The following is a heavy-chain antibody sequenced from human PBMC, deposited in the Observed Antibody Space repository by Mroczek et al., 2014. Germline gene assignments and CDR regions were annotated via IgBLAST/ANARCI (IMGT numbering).Heavy chain of an antibody. J-gene: IGHJ5*02. D-gene: IGHD3-10*01. Sequence: QVQLQESGAGLLKPSETLSLTCAVYGGSFSGYYWSWIRQPPGKGLEWIGEINHSGSTNYNPSLKSRVTISVDTSKNQFSLKLSSVTAADTAVYYCARRVSRMVRGVINNWFDPWGQGTLVTVSS. CDR1: GGSFSGYY. CDR2: INHSGST. CDR3: ARRVSRMVRGVINNWFDP. V-gene: IGHV4-34*01.